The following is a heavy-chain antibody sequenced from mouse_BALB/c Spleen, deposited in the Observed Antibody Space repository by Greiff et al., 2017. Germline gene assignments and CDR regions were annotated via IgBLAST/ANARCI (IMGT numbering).Heavy chain of an antibody. CDR1: GFTFSSYA. CDR3: AREEDHGFAY. CDR2: ISSGGSYT. D-gene: IGHD1-1*01. V-gene: IGHV5-9-4*01. J-gene: IGHJ3*01. Sequence: EVKLVESGGGLVKPGGSLKLSCAASGFTFSSYAMSWVRQSPEKRLEWVAEISSGGSYTYYPDTVTGRFTISRDNAKNTLYLEMSSLRSEDTAMYYCAREEDHGFAYWGQGTLVTVSA.